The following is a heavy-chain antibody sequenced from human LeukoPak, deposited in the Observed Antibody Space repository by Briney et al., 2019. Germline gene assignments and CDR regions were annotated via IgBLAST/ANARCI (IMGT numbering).Heavy chain of an antibody. CDR3: AKGIWASGYDY. V-gene: IGHV3-23*01. CDR2: ISTTGVTT. Sequence: GGSLRLSCAASGFTFTRYAMSWVRQAPGKGLEWVSDISTTGVTTNYADSVKGRFTMSRDNSKNTLYLQMNSLRAEDTAVYYCAKGIWASGYDYWGQGALVTVSS. CDR1: GFTFTRYA. J-gene: IGHJ4*02. D-gene: IGHD5-12*01.